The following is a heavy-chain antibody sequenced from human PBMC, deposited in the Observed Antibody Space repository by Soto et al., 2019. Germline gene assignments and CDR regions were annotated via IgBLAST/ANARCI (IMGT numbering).Heavy chain of an antibody. D-gene: IGHD3-10*01. Sequence: ASVKVSCKASGYNFNIYGINWVRQAPGQGLELMGWISAYDGKTTYAEKFQGRVTMTTDASTSTDYMELRSLRSDDTAVYYCARDPPEYWTSYWFDPWGQATLVTVSS. CDR3: ARDPPEYWTSYWFDP. V-gene: IGHV1-18*01. CDR1: GYNFNIYG. CDR2: ISAYDGKT. J-gene: IGHJ5*02.